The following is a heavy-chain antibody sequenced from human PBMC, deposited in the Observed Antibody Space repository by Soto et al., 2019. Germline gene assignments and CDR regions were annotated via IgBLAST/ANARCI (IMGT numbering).Heavy chain of an antibody. CDR1: GFTFSSYG. Sequence: GGSLRLSCAASGFTFSSYGMHWVRQAPGKGLEWVAVISYDGSNKYYADSVKGRFTISRDNSKNTLYLQMNSLRAEDTAVYYCARGPALTGYYPSSGMDVWGQGTTVTVSS. V-gene: IGHV3-30*03. CDR3: ARGPALTGYYPSSGMDV. D-gene: IGHD3-9*01. CDR2: ISYDGSNK. J-gene: IGHJ6*02.